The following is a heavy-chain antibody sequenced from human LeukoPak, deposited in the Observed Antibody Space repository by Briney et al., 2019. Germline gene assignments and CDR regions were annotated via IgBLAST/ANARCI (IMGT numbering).Heavy chain of an antibody. CDR3: ASLEVVPAANWFDP. CDR1: GGSFSGYY. V-gene: IGHV4-34*01. Sequence: KTSETLSLTCAVYGGSFSGYYWSWIRQPPGKGLEWIGEINHSGSTNYNPSLKSRVTISVDTSKNQFSLKLSSVTAADTAVYYCASLEVVPAANWFDPWGQGTLVTVSS. CDR2: INHSGST. J-gene: IGHJ5*02. D-gene: IGHD2-2*01.